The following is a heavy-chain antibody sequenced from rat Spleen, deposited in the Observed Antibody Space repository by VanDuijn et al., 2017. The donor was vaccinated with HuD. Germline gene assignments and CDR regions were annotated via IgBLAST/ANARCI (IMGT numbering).Heavy chain of an antibody. V-gene: IGHV3-1*01. J-gene: IGHJ2*01. CDR1: GYSITNNY. CDR2: ISYSGST. CDR3: ARGPVDY. Sequence: EVQLQESGPGLVKPSQSLSLTCSVTGYSITNNYWDWIRKFPGNKMEWMGYISYSGSTSYNPSLKSRISITRDTSKNQFFLQLNSLTTEYTATYYCARGPVDYWGQGVMVTVSS.